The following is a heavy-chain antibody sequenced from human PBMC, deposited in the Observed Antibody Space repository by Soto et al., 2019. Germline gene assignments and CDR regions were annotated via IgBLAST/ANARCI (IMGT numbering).Heavy chain of an antibody. CDR1: GFTFSSYS. J-gene: IGHJ5*02. V-gene: IGHV3-48*02. D-gene: IGHD2-2*01. CDR2: ISSSSSTI. CDR3: AREMPPRGAGWFDP. Sequence: EVQLVESGGGLVQPGGSLRLSCAASGFTFSSYSMNWVRQAPGKGLEWVSYISSSSSTIYYADSVKGRFTISRDNAKNSLYLQMTILRYEDTGVDSCAREMPPRGAGWFDPWGHGTLVTVSS.